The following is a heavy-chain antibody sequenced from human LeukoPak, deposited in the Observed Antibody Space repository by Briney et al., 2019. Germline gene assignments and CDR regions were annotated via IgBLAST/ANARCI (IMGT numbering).Heavy chain of an antibody. Sequence: ASVKVSCKASGYPFDNFGLTWVRQAPGQGLEWMGWISAYNGNTHYAQKFRGRLTLATETSTSTAYLELRSLKSDDTAVYYCARDLRTTAGSNWFDPWGQGTLVTVSS. CDR3: ARDLRTTAGSNWFDP. D-gene: IGHD3-10*01. V-gene: IGHV1-18*01. J-gene: IGHJ5*02. CDR1: GYPFDNFG. CDR2: ISAYNGNT.